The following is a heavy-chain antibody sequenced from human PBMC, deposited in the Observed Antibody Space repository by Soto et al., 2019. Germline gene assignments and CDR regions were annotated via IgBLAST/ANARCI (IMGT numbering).Heavy chain of an antibody. V-gene: IGHV3-53*01. CDR2: IYSGGST. CDR1: GFTVSSNY. Sequence: GGSLRLSCAASGFTVSSNYRSWVRQAPGKGLEWVSVIYSGGSTYYADSVKGRFTSSRDNSKNTLYLQMNSLRAEDTAVYYCARNHIAASGTSAYDIWGQGTMVTVSS. D-gene: IGHD6-13*01. CDR3: ARNHIAASGTSAYDI. J-gene: IGHJ3*02.